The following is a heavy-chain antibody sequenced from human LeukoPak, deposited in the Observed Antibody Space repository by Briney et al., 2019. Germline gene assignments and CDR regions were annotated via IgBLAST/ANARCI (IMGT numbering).Heavy chain of an antibody. V-gene: IGHV7-4-1*02. D-gene: IGHD3-3*01. Sequence: ASVKVSCKASGYTFTSYAMNWVRQAPGQGLEWMGWINTNTGNPTYAQGFTGRFVFSLDTSVSTAYLQISSLKAEDTAVYYCARSYKGAVITYSFDYWGQGTLVTVSS. CDR3: ARSYKGAVITYSFDY. CDR1: GYTFTSYA. CDR2: INTNTGNP. J-gene: IGHJ4*02.